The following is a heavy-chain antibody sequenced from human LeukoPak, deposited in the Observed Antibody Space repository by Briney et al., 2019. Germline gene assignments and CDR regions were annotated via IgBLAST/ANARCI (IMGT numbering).Heavy chain of an antibody. J-gene: IGHJ3*02. CDR1: GYTFTTYA. CDR2: INAGNGNT. CDR3: ARDHGSSKEDDAFDI. Sequence: ASVKVSCKASGYTFTTYAIHWVRQAPGHRLEWMGWINAGNGNTKYSQNFQGRVTITRDTSANTAYMELNSLRSEDTAVYYCARDHGSSKEDDAFDIWGQGTMVTVSS. D-gene: IGHD6-13*01. V-gene: IGHV1-3*01.